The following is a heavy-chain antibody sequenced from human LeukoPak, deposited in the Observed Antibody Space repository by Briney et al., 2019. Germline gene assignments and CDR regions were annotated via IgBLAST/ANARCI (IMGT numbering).Heavy chain of an antibody. CDR3: ARDYYDSSGYNAFDI. CDR1: GLTFSSYW. J-gene: IGHJ3*02. D-gene: IGHD3-22*01. V-gene: IGHV3-7*01. CDR2: IKQDGSEK. Sequence: GGSLRLSCAASGLTFSSYWMSWVRQAPGKGLEWVANIKQDGSEKYYVDSVKGRFTISRDNAKNSLYLQMNSLRAEDTAVYYCARDYYDSSGYNAFDIWGQGTMVTVSS.